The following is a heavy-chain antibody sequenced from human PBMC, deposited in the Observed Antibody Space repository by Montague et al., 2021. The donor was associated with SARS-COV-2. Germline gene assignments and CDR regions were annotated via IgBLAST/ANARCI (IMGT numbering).Heavy chain of an antibody. CDR1: GTSIRSGGYY. CDR2: IFHTWRA. CDR3: ARVRLFYYLDY. J-gene: IGHJ4*02. D-gene: IGHD2/OR15-2a*01. V-gene: IGHV4-31*03. Sequence: TLSLTCTVSGTSIRSGGYYWTWIRQHPGKGLEWIGYIFHTWRAYYNPSLETRVNISVDTSHNLFSLRLSSVTAADTAMYFCARVRLFYYLDYWGQGTLVTVSS.